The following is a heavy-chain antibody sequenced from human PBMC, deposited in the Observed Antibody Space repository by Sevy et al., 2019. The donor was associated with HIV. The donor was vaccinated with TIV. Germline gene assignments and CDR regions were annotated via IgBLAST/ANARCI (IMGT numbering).Heavy chain of an antibody. J-gene: IGHJ4*02. CDR1: GFTFSRYA. CDR3: AKAPRNYYDSSGYYIDY. D-gene: IGHD3-22*01. CDR2: ISGSGTYT. V-gene: IGHV3-23*01. Sequence: GGYLRLSCAASGFTFSRYAMSWVRQAPGKGLEWVSGISGSGTYTYDADSVKGRFTISRDNSKNTLYLQMTSLRAEDTAVYYCAKAPRNYYDSSGYYIDYWGQGILVTVSS.